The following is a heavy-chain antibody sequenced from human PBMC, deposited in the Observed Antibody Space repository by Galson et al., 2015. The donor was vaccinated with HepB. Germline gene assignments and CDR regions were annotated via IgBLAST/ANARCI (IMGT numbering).Heavy chain of an antibody. D-gene: IGHD2-8*01. CDR1: GGSISSRDHY. V-gene: IGHV4-31*03. CDR3: ARYGPSSKSWFDP. J-gene: IGHJ5*02. Sequence: TLSLTCTVSGGSISSRDHYWSWIRQHPGKGLEWIGYIYYSGNTYYNPSLKSRVTISVDTSKSQFSLRLSSMTAADTAVYYCARYGPSSKSWFDPWGQGTLVTVSS. CDR2: IYYSGNT.